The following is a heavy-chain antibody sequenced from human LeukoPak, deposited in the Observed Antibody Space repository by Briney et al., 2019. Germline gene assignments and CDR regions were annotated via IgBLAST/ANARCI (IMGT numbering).Heavy chain of an antibody. J-gene: IGHJ4*02. V-gene: IGHV3-23*01. CDR3: VSRYCSGDSCYSAFDF. CDR2: INGGSSIT. CDR1: GFTFSSYG. D-gene: IGHD2-15*01. Sequence: PGGSLRLSCAASGFTFSSYGMSWVRRAPGKGLEWISAINGGSSITKYADSVKDRFTISRDNSKNTLYLQMNSLRAEDTAVYYCVSRYCSGDSCYSAFDFWGQGTLVTVSS.